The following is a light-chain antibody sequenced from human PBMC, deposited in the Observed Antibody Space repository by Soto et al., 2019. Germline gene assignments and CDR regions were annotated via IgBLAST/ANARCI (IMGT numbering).Light chain of an antibody. Sequence: LPYPASLSGPPGQSVTMSCTGPRSDIGDSNFISWYQHSPGKAPRLLIYEVNNRPSGVSKRFSGSKAGNTASLTISGLLDDDQADQFYAAFTRGTSRVFGRGTKVT. CDR2: EVN. CDR3: AAFTRGTSRV. V-gene: IGLV2-14*01. J-gene: IGLJ1*01. CDR1: RSDIGDSNF.